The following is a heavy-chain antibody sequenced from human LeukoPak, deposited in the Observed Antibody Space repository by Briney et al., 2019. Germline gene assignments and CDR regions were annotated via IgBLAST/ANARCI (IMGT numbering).Heavy chain of an antibody. D-gene: IGHD5-12*01. CDR1: GGSISSYY. CDR3: ARAPLVASLGSDY. Sequence: SETLSLTCTVSGGSISSYYWNWIRQPAGKGLEWIGRIYSSGSTNYNPSLKSRVTMSVDTSKNQFSLKLSSVTAADTAVYYCARAPLVASLGSDYWGQGTLVTVSS. J-gene: IGHJ4*02. CDR2: IYSSGST. V-gene: IGHV4-4*07.